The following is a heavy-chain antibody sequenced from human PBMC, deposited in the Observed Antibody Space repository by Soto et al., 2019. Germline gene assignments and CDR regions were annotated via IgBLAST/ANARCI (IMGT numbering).Heavy chain of an antibody. CDR1: VGSISSSSYY. CDR2: IYYSGST. J-gene: IGHJ5*02. V-gene: IGHV4-39*01. D-gene: IGHD3-22*01. Sequence: AETLCISCTVSVGSISSSSYYWGGIRQPPGKGLEWSGSIYYSGSTYYNPSLKSRVTISVDTSKNQFSLKLSSVTAADTAVYYCARHIDLIVRSSMIVVVNNWFDPWGQGTMVTVSS. CDR3: ARHIDLIVRSSMIVVVNNWFDP.